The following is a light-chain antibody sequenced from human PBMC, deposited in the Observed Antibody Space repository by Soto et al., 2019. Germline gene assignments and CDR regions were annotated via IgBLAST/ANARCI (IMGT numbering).Light chain of an antibody. CDR1: SSDVGSYNL. V-gene: IGLV2-23*01. CDR3: CSYAGSSTSVV. Sequence: QSALTQPASVSGSPGQSITISCTGTSSDVGSYNLVSWYQQHLGKAPKPMSYEGSKRPSGVSNRFAGYKSGNTASLTISGLQAEDEADYYCCSYAGSSTSVVFGGGTKLTVL. J-gene: IGLJ2*01. CDR2: EGS.